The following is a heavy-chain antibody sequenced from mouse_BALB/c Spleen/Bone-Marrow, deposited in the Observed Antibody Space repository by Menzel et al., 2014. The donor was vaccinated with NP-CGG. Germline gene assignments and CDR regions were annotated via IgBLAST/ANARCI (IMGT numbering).Heavy chain of an antibody. Sequence: QVQLQQPGAELVKPGASVKLSCKASGYTFTSYYMYWVKQRPGQGLEWIGEINPSNGGTNFNEKFKSKATLTVDESSSTAYMQLSSLTSEDSAVYYCTRSDGYYVPHWYFDVWGAGTTVTVSS. J-gene: IGHJ1*01. V-gene: IGHV1S81*02. CDR3: TRSDGYYVPHWYFDV. CDR1: GYTFTSYY. CDR2: INPSNGGT. D-gene: IGHD2-3*01.